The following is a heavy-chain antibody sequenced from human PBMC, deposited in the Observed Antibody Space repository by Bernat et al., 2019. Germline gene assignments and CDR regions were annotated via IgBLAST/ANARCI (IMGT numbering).Heavy chain of an antibody. CDR3: ARHQNTFEWLIYGGDYYYYDIDV. J-gene: IGHJ6*03. CDR1: GFTVSSNY. V-gene: IGHV3-53*01. CDR2: IYTDGST. D-gene: IGHD3-3*01. Sequence: EVQLVESGGGLIQPGGSLRLSCAASGFTVSSNYMSWVRQAPGKGLEWVSVIYTDGSTSYADYVKGRFSISSDHSKNTLYLQMNSLRDEDTDVYYCARHQNTFEWLIYGGDYYYYDIDVWGKGTAVTVS.